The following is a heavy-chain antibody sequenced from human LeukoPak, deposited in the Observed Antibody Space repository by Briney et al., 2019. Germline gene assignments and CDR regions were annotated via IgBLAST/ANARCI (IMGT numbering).Heavy chain of an antibody. CDR1: GFTFSSYA. D-gene: IGHD3-10*01. CDR2: ISYDGSNK. J-gene: IGHJ4*02. V-gene: IGHV3-30*04. Sequence: GRSLRLSCAASGFTFSSYAMHWVRQAPGKGLEWVAVISYDGSNKYYADSVKGRFTISRDNSKNTLYLQMNSLRAEDTAVCYCARDPRPTSLLWFGELYAPFDYWGQGTLVTVSS. CDR3: ARDPRPTSLLWFGELYAPFDY.